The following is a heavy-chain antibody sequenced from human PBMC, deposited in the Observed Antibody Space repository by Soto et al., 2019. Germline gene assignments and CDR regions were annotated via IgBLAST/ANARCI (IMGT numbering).Heavy chain of an antibody. J-gene: IGHJ3*01. Sequence: EVQLVVSGGGSAQPGGSLRLSCEVSGFTLTNYAMSWVRQTPGKGLEWVSQISASGDRTYYAGSVTGRLTISKSFSKNALFPRMSTRRCEDSAVYWCAGSWTWGQGTRFTGSS. CDR2: ISASGDRT. CDR1: GFTLTNYA. D-gene: IGHD5-12*01. CDR3: AGSWT. V-gene: IGHV3-23*04.